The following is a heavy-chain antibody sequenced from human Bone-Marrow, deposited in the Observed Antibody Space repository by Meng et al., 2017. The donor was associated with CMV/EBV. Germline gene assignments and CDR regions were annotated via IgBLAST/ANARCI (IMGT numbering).Heavy chain of an antibody. CDR3: HRGYYYHRRAFDI. J-gene: IGHJ3*02. Sequence: GESLKISCAASGFTFSSYSMNWVRQAPGKGLEWVSYISSSSTIYYADSVKGRFTISRDNAKNSLYLQMNSLRAEDTAVYYCHRGYYYHRRAFDIWGQGTMVTVSS. CDR2: ISSSSTI. V-gene: IGHV3-48*04. D-gene: IGHD3-22*01. CDR1: GFTFSSYS.